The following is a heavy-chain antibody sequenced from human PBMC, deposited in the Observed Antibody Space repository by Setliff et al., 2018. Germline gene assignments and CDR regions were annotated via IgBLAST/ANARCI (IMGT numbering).Heavy chain of an antibody. D-gene: IGHD3-22*01. CDR3: ARDGDNYYDRYSQSTPAPSLGAGGSSPSSNYY. Sequence: SVKVSCKASGGTFSSSAISWVRQAPGQGLEWMGGIIPIFGTANYAQKFQGRVTITADESTSTAYMELSSLRSEDTAVYYCARDGDNYYDRYSQSTPAPSLGAGGSSPSSNYY. CDR2: IIPIFGTA. V-gene: IGHV1-69*13. CDR1: GGTFSSSA. J-gene: IGHJ6*01.